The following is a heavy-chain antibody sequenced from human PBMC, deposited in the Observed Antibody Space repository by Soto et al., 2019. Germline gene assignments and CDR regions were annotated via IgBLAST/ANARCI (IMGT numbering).Heavy chain of an antibody. V-gene: IGHV3-48*02. Sequence: LVESGGDLVYPGGSLRLSCVGSGFSFSDYSMNWVRQAPGKGLQWVSYISSSSDKTYYADSVKGRFTVSRDNAKNALFLQMNSLRDDDTATYFCARLPMGSLVTAWGQGTRVTVSS. D-gene: IGHD2-21*02. CDR3: ARLPMGSLVTA. J-gene: IGHJ4*02. CDR1: GFSFSDYS. CDR2: ISSSSDKT.